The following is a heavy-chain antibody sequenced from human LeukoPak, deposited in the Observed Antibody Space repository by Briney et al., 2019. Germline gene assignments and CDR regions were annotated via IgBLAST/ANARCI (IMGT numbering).Heavy chain of an antibody. CDR1: GGSISSYY. V-gene: IGHV4-59*01. CDR3: AREATVTTGLDY. Sequence: SETLSLTCTVSGGSISSYYWSWIRQPPGKGLEWIGYIYYSGSTNYNPSLKSRVTISVDTSKNQFSLKLSSVTAADTAVYYCAREATVTTGLDYWGQGTLVTVSP. D-gene: IGHD4-17*01. CDR2: IYYSGST. J-gene: IGHJ4*02.